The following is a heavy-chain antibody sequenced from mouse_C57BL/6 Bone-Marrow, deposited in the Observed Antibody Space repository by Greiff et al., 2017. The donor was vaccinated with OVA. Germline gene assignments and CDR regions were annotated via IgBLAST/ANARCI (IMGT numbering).Heavy chain of an antibody. CDR2: ISSGGSYT. V-gene: IGHV5-6*01. D-gene: IGHD1-1*01. CDR3: ARHSPLIYYYGSSSSIAMDY. Sequence: EVQGVESGGDLAKPGGSLKLSCAASGFTFSSYGMSWVRQTPDKRLEWVATISSGGSYTYYPDSVKGRFTISRDNAKNTLYLQMSSLKSEDTAMYYCARHSPLIYYYGSSSSIAMDYWGQGTSVTVSS. J-gene: IGHJ4*01. CDR1: GFTFSSYG.